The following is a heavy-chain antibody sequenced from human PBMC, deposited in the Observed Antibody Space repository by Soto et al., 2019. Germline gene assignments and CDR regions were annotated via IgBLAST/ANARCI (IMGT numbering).Heavy chain of an antibody. CDR3: GFSKQGGRRDPFAV. V-gene: IGHV4-39*01. CDR1: GDSIDSGGYY. D-gene: IGHD1-1*01. J-gene: IGHJ3*01. Sequence: SETLSLTCTVSGDSIDSGGYYWGWLRHPPGKGLEWIGSIYHSGSTYYNPSLKSRVTISVDTSKDQFSLNLSSVTAADTAVYYCGFSKQGGRRDPFAVCGQGTVDPVSS. CDR2: IYHSGST.